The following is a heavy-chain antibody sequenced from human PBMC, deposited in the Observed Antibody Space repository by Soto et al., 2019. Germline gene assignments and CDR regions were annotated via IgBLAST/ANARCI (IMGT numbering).Heavy chain of an antibody. CDR3: ARGIATGQLDP. J-gene: IGHJ5*02. D-gene: IGHD2-15*01. CDR2: TYYRGTT. Sequence: PSETLSLTCSVSGGSIRGYYWTWIRQPPGKGLEWIGYTYYRGTTKYNPSLNSRVSISADSSQNQISLKLSSVTAADTAVYYCARGIATGQLDPWGQGTLVTVSS. V-gene: IGHV4-59*12. CDR1: GGSIRGYY.